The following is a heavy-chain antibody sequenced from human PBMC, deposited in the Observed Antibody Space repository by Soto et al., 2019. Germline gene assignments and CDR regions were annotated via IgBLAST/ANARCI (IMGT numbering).Heavy chain of an antibody. V-gene: IGHV1-18*01. CDR2: ISPYNGDT. CDR3: ARTPDVAAAGDY. Sequence: QVQLVQSGAEVKKPGASVKVSCKASGYTFTDYAISWVRQAPGQGLERMGWISPYNGDTNYAQKLQGRVTMTTDTSTSTAYMELRSLRSDDTAVYYCARTPDVAAAGDYWGQGTLVTVSS. J-gene: IGHJ4*02. D-gene: IGHD6-13*01. CDR1: GYTFTDYA.